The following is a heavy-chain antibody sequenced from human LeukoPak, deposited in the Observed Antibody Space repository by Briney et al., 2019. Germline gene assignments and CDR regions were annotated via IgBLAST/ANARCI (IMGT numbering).Heavy chain of an antibody. J-gene: IGHJ4*02. V-gene: IGHV3-73*01. D-gene: IGHD3-22*01. CDR1: GLTFSGSA. CDR3: TGDNFDSSVKFDY. CDR2: IRSKANNYAT. Sequence: GGSLRLSCVVSGLTFSGSAVHWVRQASGKGLEGVGRIRSKANNYATAYAASVKGRFTISRDDSKNTAYLQMNSLKTEDTAVYYCTGDNFDSSVKFDYWGQGTLVTVS.